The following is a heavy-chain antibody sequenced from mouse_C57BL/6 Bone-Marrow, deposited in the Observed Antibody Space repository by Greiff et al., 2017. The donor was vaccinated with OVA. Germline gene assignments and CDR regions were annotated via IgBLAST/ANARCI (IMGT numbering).Heavy chain of an antibody. CDR3: ARAGTTVVHYAMDY. J-gene: IGHJ4*01. V-gene: IGHV15-2*01. CDR2: ILPSIGRT. D-gene: IGHD1-1*01. CDR1: DSEVFPIAY. Sequence: QVQLQQSGSELRSPGSSVKLSCKDFDSEVFPIAYMSWVRQKPGHGFEWIGGILPSIGRTIYGEKFEDKATLDADTLSNTAYLELNSLTSEDSAIYYCARAGTTVVHYAMDYWGQGTSVTVSS.